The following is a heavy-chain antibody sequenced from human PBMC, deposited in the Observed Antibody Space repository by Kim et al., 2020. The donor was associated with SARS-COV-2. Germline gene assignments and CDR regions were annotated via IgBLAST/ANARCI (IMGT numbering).Heavy chain of an antibody. J-gene: IGHJ6*03. D-gene: IGHD1-26*01. CDR3: AKGVWELLYYFYYMDV. CDR1: GFTFSSYA. Sequence: WWSLRLSCAVSGFTFSSYAMTWVRQAPGKGLEWVAAIIRDGDMTHYAYSVKGRFTISRDNSTNTVNLQINSLRAEDTAVYYCAKGVWELLYYFYYMDVWGKGTTVTVSS. V-gene: IGHV3-23*01. CDR2: IIRDGDMT.